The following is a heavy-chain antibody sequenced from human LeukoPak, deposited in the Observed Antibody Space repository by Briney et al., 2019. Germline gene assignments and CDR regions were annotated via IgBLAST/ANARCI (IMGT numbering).Heavy chain of an antibody. J-gene: IGHJ4*02. V-gene: IGHV3-9*01. Sequence: PGGSLRLSCAASGFTFDDYAMHWVRQAPGKGLEWVSSISWNRGSIGYADSVKGQSTISRDNAKNFLYLQMNSLGAEDTALYYCAKDRAQNYYGSGSYFDYWGQGTLVTVSS. CDR2: ISWNRGSI. CDR1: GFTFDDYA. D-gene: IGHD3-10*01. CDR3: AKDRAQNYYGSGSYFDY.